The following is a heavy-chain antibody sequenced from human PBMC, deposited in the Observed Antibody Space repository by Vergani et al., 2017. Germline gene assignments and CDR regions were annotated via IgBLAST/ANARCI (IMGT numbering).Heavy chain of an antibody. CDR2: IYYSGST. D-gene: IGHD5-12*01. Sequence: QVQLQESGPGLVKPSETLSLTCTVSGGSISSYYWSWIRQPPGKGLEWIGYIYYSGSTNYNPSLKSRVTISVDTSKNQFSLKLSSVTAADTAVYYCARGNSGYDPTPNYYYYYGMDVWGQGTTVTVSS. CDR1: GGSISSYY. CDR3: ARGNSGYDPTPNYYYYYGMDV. V-gene: IGHV4-59*01. J-gene: IGHJ6*02.